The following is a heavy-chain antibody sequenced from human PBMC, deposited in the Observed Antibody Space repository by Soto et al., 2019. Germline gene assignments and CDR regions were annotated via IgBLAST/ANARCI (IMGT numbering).Heavy chain of an antibody. CDR2: IYWDDDK. J-gene: IGHJ6*02. CDR3: IQSRCGGDCLQSYASYYYYGMDG. CDR1: AFSLSTGGVG. D-gene: IGHD2-21*02. Sequence: VSGRTLVNPTQTLTLTCTVSAFSLSTGGVGVGWIRQPPGKALEWLALIYWDDDKRYSPSLRSRLTITKDTSKNQVVLTMTNMDPVDTATYYCIQSRCGGDCLQSYASYYYYGMDGWGEGTTVTVS. V-gene: IGHV2-5*02.